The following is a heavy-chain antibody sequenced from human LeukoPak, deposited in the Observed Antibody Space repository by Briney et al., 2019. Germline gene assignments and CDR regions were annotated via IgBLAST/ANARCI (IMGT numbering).Heavy chain of an antibody. CDR3: ASRITMRVSLWYFDL. CDR1: GGSISSSNW. Sequence: SETLSLTCAGSGGSISSSNWWSWGRQPPGKGLEWIGEIYHSGSTNYNPSLKSRVTISVDKSKNQFSLKLSSVTAADTAVYYCASRITMRVSLWYFDLLGRGTLVTVSS. J-gene: IGHJ2*01. V-gene: IGHV4-4*02. D-gene: IGHD3-22*01. CDR2: IYHSGST.